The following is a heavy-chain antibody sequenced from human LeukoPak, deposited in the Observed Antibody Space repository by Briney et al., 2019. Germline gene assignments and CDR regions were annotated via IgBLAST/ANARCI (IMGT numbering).Heavy chain of an antibody. D-gene: IGHD2-8*01. V-gene: IGHV3-30*04. CDR2: ISSDGSDE. J-gene: IGHJ4*02. Sequence: GGSLRLSCAASGFTFSAYGMHWVRQAPGKGLEWVAIISSDGSDEHYADSVKGRFTISRDNSKNTLYLQVNTLRPEDTAVYFCATDKYCTRTDCLHGRFYFDYWGQGTLVAVAS. CDR3: ATDKYCTRTDCLHGRFYFDY. CDR1: GFTFSAYG.